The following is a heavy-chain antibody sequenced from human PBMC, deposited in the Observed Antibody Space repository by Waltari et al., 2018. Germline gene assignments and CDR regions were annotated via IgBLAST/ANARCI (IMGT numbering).Heavy chain of an antibody. CDR3: ARIYNRWLMDV. CDR1: GGSISRYY. D-gene: IGHD1-20*01. J-gene: IGHJ6*03. CDR2: IYYSGST. Sequence: QVQLQESGPGLVKPSETLSLTCTVSGGSISRYYWSWIRQPPGKGLEWIGYIYYSGSTNYNPSLKSRVTISVDTSKNQFSLKLSSVTAADTAVYYCARIYNRWLMDVWGKGTTVTVSS. V-gene: IGHV4-59*01.